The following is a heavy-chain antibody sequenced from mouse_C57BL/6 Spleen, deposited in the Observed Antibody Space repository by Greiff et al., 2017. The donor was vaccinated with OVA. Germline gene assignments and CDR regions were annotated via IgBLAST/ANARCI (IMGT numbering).Heavy chain of an antibody. J-gene: IGHJ3*01. CDR1: GYTFTSYW. CDR3: AIYYDYEGWFAY. V-gene: IGHV1-74*01. D-gene: IGHD2-4*01. CDR2: IHPSDSDT. Sequence: QVQLKQPGAELVKPGASVKVSCKASGYTFTSYWMHWVKQRPGQGLEWIGRIHPSDSDTNYNQKFKGKATLTVDKSSSTAYMQLSSLTSEDSAVYYCAIYYDYEGWFAYWGQGTLVTVSA.